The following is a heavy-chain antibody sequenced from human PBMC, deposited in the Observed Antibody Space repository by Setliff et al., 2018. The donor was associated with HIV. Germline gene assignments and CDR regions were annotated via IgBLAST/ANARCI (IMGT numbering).Heavy chain of an antibody. Sequence: GGSLRLSCAPSGFTVSSNYMTWVRQAPGKGLEWVSVIYSNANTLYADSVKGRFTSSRDNSKNTLYLQMNSLRAEDTAVYYCARGVRTTVTIYYYYMDVWGKGTTVTVSS. CDR3: ARGVRTTVTIYYYYMDV. CDR2: IYSNANT. J-gene: IGHJ6*03. CDR1: GFTVSSNY. D-gene: IGHD4-17*01. V-gene: IGHV3-53*01.